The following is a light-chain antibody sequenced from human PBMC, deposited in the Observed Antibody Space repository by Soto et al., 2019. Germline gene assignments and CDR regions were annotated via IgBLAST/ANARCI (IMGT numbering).Light chain of an antibody. CDR2: DVT. Sequence: QSALTQPHSVSGSPGQSVTISCTGTISDVAGYNDVSWYQHHPDKAPKHLISDVTKRPSWVPYRFPGSMSGNTDYLTIYELQAEDEADYYCWSYTSSITRVFGGGTKLTVL. CDR1: ISDVAGYND. V-gene: IGLV2-11*01. CDR3: WSYTSSITRV. J-gene: IGLJ2*01.